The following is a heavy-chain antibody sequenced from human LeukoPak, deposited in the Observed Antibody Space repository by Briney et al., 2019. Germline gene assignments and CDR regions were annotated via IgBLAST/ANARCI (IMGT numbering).Heavy chain of an antibody. Sequence: SVKVSCKASGGTFSSYAISWVRQAPGQGLEWMGGIIPIFGTANYAQKFQGRVTMTRDMSTSTVYMELSSLRSEDTAVYYCARPYDSSGYSLGYWGQGTLVTVSS. CDR3: ARPYDSSGYSLGY. CDR2: IIPIFGTA. V-gene: IGHV1-69*05. D-gene: IGHD3-22*01. CDR1: GGTFSSYA. J-gene: IGHJ4*02.